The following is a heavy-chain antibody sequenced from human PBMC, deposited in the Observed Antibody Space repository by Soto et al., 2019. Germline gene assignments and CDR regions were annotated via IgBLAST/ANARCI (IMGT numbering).Heavy chain of an antibody. V-gene: IGHV3-33*01. Sequence: GGSLRLSCAASGFTFSSYGMHWVRQAPGKGLEWVAVIWYDGSNKYYADSVKGRFTISRDNSKNTLYLQMNSLRAEDTAVYYCARDTEVNSSSGYFDYWGQGNLVTVSS. CDR1: GFTFSSYG. J-gene: IGHJ4*02. CDR2: IWYDGSNK. D-gene: IGHD6-6*01. CDR3: ARDTEVNSSSGYFDY.